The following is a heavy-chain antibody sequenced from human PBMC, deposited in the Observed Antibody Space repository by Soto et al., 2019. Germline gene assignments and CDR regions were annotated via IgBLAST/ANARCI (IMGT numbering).Heavy chain of an antibody. CDR3: AGSRGGIGGFDI. J-gene: IGHJ3*02. D-gene: IGHD3-16*02. V-gene: IGHV5-51*01. CDR1: GYSFPNYW. Sequence: GESLKISRQGSGYSFPNYWLGWVRQMPGKGLGWMGIIYPGDSDTRYSPSFQGQVTISADKSIRTAYLQWSSLKASDIAMYDCAGSRGGIGGFDIWGQGRMVTVS. CDR2: IYPGDSDT.